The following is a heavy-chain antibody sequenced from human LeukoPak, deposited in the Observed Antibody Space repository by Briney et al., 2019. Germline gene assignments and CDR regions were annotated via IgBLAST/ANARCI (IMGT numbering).Heavy chain of an antibody. CDR1: GDSISGSRYY. D-gene: IGHD3-3*01. Sequence: SETLSLTCTVSGDSISGSRYYWGWIRQPPGKGLEWIGLIYYSGATSYNASLRSRVTMSVDTSKNQFSLKLSSVTAADTAVYYCARGGNYDFWSGYYRDYYYYYMDVWGKGTTVTVSS. V-gene: IGHV4-39*07. CDR3: ARGGNYDFWSGYYRDYYYYYMDV. CDR2: IYYSGAT. J-gene: IGHJ6*03.